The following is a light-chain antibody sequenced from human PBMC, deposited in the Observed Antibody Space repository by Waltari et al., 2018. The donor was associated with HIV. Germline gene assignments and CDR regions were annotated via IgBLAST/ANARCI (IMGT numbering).Light chain of an antibody. Sequence: DIQMTQSPSTLPASVGDRVTITCRASQSISSWLAWYQQKPGKAPKLLIYKASSLDSGVPSRFSGSGSGTEFTLTISSLQPDDFATYYCQQYNSYSRTFGQGTKLEIK. CDR1: QSISSW. V-gene: IGKV1-5*03. J-gene: IGKJ2*01. CDR3: QQYNSYSRT. CDR2: KAS.